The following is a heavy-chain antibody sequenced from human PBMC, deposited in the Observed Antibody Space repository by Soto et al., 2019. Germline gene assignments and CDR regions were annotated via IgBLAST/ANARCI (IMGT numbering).Heavy chain of an antibody. V-gene: IGHV1-2*04. J-gene: IGHJ5*02. CDR1: GYSLTGYY. Sequence: QVQLVQSGAEVKKPGASVRVSCTTSGYSLTGYYLHWVRQAPGQGLEWMGRINPKSGDTDYAQKFQGWVTMTTDTSINTAYMDLTRLTSNDTARYYCARGGTIRQTTFGLVIVGRFDPWGQGTLVTVSS. CDR2: INPKSGDT. D-gene: IGHD3-3*01. CDR3: ARGGTIRQTTFGLVIVGRFDP.